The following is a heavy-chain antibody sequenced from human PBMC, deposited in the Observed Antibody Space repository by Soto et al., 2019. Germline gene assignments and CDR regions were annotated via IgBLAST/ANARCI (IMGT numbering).Heavy chain of an antibody. CDR1: GYSLTGNS. D-gene: IGHD2-2*02. Sequence: TSVKVSWEASGYSLTGNSMRWVRQANGKGLEWMGWINPNSGGTNYAQKFQGRVTLTRDTSISTAYMELSRLRSDDTAVYFCAASRGYCSTTNCYNTPFAYWVQGTLVTVSS. CDR3: AASRGYCSTTNCYNTPFAY. V-gene: IGHV1-2*02. J-gene: IGHJ4*02. CDR2: INPNSGGT.